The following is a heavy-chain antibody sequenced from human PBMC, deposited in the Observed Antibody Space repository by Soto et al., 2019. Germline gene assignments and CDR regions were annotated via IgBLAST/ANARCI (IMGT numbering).Heavy chain of an antibody. CDR1: GGSISSYY. CDR3: ARNYDYVWGSSDAFDI. D-gene: IGHD3-16*01. J-gene: IGHJ3*02. Sequence: SETLSLTCTVSGGSISSYYWSWIRQPAGKGLEWIGRIYTSGSTNYNPSLKSRVTMPVDTSKNQFSLKLSSVTAADTAVYYCARNYDYVWGSSDAFDIWGQGTMVTVSS. V-gene: IGHV4-4*07. CDR2: IYTSGST.